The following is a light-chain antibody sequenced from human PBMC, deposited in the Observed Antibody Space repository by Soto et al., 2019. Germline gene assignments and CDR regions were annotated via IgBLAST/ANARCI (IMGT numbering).Light chain of an antibody. Sequence: EIVLTQSPDTLSVSPGERAALSGLASQSVSSYLAWYQQKPGQAPRLLIYDASNRATGIPARFSGSGSGTDFTLTISSLEPEDFAVYYCQQRSNWPPITFGQGTRLEIK. CDR1: QSVSSY. CDR2: DAS. CDR3: QQRSNWPPIT. J-gene: IGKJ5*01. V-gene: IGKV3-11*01.